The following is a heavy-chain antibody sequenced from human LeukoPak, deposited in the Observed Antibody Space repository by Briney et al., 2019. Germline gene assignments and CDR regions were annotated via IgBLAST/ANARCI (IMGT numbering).Heavy chain of an antibody. V-gene: IGHV3-23*01. CDR1: GFTFSSYA. J-gene: IGHJ3*02. CDR2: ISGSGGST. CDR3: AKDHCSGGSCYSREDAFDI. D-gene: IGHD2-15*01. Sequence: GGSLRLSCAASGFTFSSYAMSWVRQAPGKGLEWVSAISGSGGSTYYADSVKGRFTISRDNSKNTLYLQMNSLRAEDTAVYYCAKDHCSGGSCYSREDAFDIWGQGKMVTVSS.